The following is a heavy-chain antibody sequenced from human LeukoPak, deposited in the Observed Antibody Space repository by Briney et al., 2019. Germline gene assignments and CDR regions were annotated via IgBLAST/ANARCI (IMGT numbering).Heavy chain of an antibody. CDR3: ARHVSKAYYGSRFSLRRFDP. V-gene: IGHV4-39*01. CDR2: IYYSGST. J-gene: IGHJ5*02. Sequence: SETLSLTCTVSGGSISSSSYYWGWTRQPPGKGLEWIGSIYYSGSTYYNPSLKSRVTISVDTSKNQFSLKLSSVTAADTAVYYCARHVSKAYYGSRFSLRRFDPWGQGTLVTVSS. CDR1: GGSISSSSYY. D-gene: IGHD3-10*01.